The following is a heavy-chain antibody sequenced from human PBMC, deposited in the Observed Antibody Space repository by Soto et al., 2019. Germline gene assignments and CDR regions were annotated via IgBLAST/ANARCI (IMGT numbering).Heavy chain of an antibody. CDR3: ARDFTKSSSWPYYFDY. Sequence: QVQLVQSGAEVKKPGASVKVSCKASGYTFTTYGIGWVRQAPGQGLEWMGWISAYSGSTKFAQKLQGRVTMTTDTSTTTAYMELRSLTSDDTAVYYCARDFTKSSSWPYYFDYWGQGTLVTVSS. V-gene: IGHV1-18*01. CDR1: GYTFTTYG. J-gene: IGHJ4*02. D-gene: IGHD6-13*01. CDR2: ISAYSGST.